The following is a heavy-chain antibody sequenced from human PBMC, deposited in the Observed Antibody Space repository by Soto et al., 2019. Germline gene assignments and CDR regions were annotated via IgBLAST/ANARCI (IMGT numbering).Heavy chain of an antibody. J-gene: IGHJ6*02. Sequence: PGGSLRLSCAASGFTFSSYGMHWVRQAPGKGLEWVAVISYDGSNKYYADSVKGRFTISRDNSKNTLYLQMNSLRAEDTAVYYCAKVDRGLSCSSTSCYSGHYYYYGMDVWGQGTTVTVSS. CDR1: GFTFSSYG. CDR2: ISYDGSNK. CDR3: AKVDRGLSCSSTSCYSGHYYYYGMDV. D-gene: IGHD2-2*01. V-gene: IGHV3-30*18.